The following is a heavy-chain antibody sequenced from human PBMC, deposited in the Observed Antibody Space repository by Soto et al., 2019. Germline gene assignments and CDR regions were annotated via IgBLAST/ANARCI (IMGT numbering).Heavy chain of an antibody. Sequence: PSQTLPLTXAVSGGSISSTNWWRWVRQPPGQPLEWIGEIYHSGSTNYNPSLKSRVTISVDKSKNQFSLKLSSVAAADTAVYYCARARTMVRGVIKGYVWFDPWGQGTLVTVSS. CDR3: ARARTMVRGVIKGYVWFDP. V-gene: IGHV4-4*02. J-gene: IGHJ5*02. CDR2: IYHSGST. CDR1: GGSISSTNW. D-gene: IGHD3-10*01.